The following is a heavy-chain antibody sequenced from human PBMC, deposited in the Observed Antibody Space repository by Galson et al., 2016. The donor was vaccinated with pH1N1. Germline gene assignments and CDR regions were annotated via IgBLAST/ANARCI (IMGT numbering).Heavy chain of an antibody. Sequence: ETLSLTCTISTGSISGYYWTWIRQPPGKGQEWIGYTYYGGSTNYNPSLKSRLTISIDTSKNQFSLKLSSLTAADTAVYYCARGDYGDSLYWYFDVWGGGTLVTVSS. CDR1: TGSISGYY. J-gene: IGHJ2*01. CDR2: TYYGGST. V-gene: IGHV4-59*01. CDR3: ARGDYGDSLYWYFDV. D-gene: IGHD4-17*01.